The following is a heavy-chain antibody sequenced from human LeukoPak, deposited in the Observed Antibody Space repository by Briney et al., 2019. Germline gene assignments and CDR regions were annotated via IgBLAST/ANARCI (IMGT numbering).Heavy chain of an antibody. D-gene: IGHD3-10*01. CDR3: AKRGIVIRGLLIIGFHKEAYYFDY. CDR2: ISGSAGGT. J-gene: IGHJ4*02. V-gene: IGHV3-23*01. Sequence: PGGSLRLSCVVSGITLSNYAMSWVRQAPGKGLEWVSGISGSAGGTNYADSVKGRFTISRDNSMNTMYLQMNSLRAEDTAVYFCAKRGIVIRGLLIIGFHKEAYYFDYWGQGILVTVS. CDR1: GITLSNYA.